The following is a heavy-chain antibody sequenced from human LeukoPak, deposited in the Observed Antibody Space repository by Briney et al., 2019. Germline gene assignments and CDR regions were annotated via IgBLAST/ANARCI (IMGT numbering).Heavy chain of an antibody. Sequence: GGYLRLSCAASGFTFSSYGMHWVRQAPGKGLEWVAFIRYDGSNKYYADSVKGRFTISRDNSKNTLYLQMNSLRAEDKAMYYCAKDLDSPYCTNGVCYDAYSVFDYWGQGTLVTVSS. CDR2: IRYDGSNK. V-gene: IGHV3-30*02. CDR3: AKDLDSPYCTNGVCYDAYSVFDY. CDR1: GFTFSSYG. J-gene: IGHJ4*02. D-gene: IGHD2-8*01.